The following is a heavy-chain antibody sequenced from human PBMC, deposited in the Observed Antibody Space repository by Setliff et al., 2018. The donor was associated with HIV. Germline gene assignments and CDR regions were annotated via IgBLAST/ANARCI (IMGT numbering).Heavy chain of an antibody. D-gene: IGHD4-17*01. Sequence: SETLSLTCSVSGGSISSYYWSWIRQPAGKGLEWIGRIYARGGTNYDPSLESRVTMSVDTSMNQFSLKLTSVTAADTAVYYCVGDETTVTFDYWGQGTLVTVSS. CDR3: VGDETTVTFDY. CDR2: IYARGGT. CDR1: GGSISSYY. J-gene: IGHJ4*02. V-gene: IGHV4-4*07.